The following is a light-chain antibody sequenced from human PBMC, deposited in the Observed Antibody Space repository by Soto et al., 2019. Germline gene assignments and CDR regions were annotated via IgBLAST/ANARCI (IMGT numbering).Light chain of an antibody. CDR2: AAS. CDR3: QQASNFPPT. V-gene: IGKV1-12*01. J-gene: IGKJ4*01. CDR1: QAISNW. Sequence: DIQMTQSPSSVSASVGDRVTITCRASQAISNWLAWYQQKPGKAPQLLIYAASSLQSGVTSRFSGSGSGTDFTLTLSSLPPEGLETNYFQQASNFPPTFGGGTKVEIK.